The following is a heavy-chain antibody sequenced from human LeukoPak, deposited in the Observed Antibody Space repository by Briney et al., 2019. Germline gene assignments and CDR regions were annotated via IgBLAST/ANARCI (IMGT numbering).Heavy chain of an antibody. Sequence: SETLSLTCTVSGGSISSSSYYWGWIRQPPGKGLEWIGSIYYSGSTYYNPSLKSRVTISVDTSKNQFSLKLSSVTAADTAVYYCARDSRPDSGYFGAFDIWGQGTMVTVSS. J-gene: IGHJ3*02. D-gene: IGHD3-22*01. CDR3: ARDSRPDSGYFGAFDI. CDR2: IYYSGST. CDR1: GGSISSSSYY. V-gene: IGHV4-39*07.